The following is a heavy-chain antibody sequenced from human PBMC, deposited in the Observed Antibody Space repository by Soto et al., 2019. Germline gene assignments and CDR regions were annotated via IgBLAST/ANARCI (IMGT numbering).Heavy chain of an antibody. CDR1: GGAVSRGTNN. V-gene: IGHV4-61*01. CDR2: IYFTGST. J-gene: IGHJ5*02. Sequence: SETLSLTCTVSGGAVSRGTNNWGWIGQPQGKELEWFGHIYFTGSTNYNPSLKRRVTMSLDTSRNQFSLKLSSVTAADTAVYYCTRGPPRVQWFDPWGLGTLVTVSS. CDR3: TRGPPRVQWFDP.